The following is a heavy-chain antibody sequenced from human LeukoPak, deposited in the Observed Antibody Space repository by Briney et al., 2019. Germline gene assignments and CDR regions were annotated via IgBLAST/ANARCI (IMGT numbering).Heavy chain of an antibody. CDR2: IYYSGST. D-gene: IGHD6-13*01. CDR1: GGSISSGDYY. CDR3: AQQQLVQGRDGNAFDI. V-gene: IGHV4-30-4*01. J-gene: IGHJ3*02. Sequence: SETLSLTCTVSGGSISSGDYYWSWIRQPPGKGLEWIGYIYYSGSTYYNPSLKSRVTISVDTSKNQFSLKLSSVTAADTAVYYCAQQQLVQGRDGNAFDIWGQGTMVTVSS.